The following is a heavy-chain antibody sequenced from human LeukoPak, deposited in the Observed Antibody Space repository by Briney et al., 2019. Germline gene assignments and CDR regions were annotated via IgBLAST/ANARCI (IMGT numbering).Heavy chain of an antibody. Sequence: GGSLRLSCAASGFTFSSYSMNWVRQAPGKGLEWVSSISSSSSYIYYADSVKGRFTISKDNAKNSPYLQMNSLRAEDTAVYYCARDLVLFWNYDSSGYFPGDYWGQGTLVTVSS. CDR1: GFTFSSYS. CDR3: ARDLVLFWNYDSSGYFPGDY. D-gene: IGHD3-22*01. CDR2: ISSSSSYI. J-gene: IGHJ4*02. V-gene: IGHV3-21*01.